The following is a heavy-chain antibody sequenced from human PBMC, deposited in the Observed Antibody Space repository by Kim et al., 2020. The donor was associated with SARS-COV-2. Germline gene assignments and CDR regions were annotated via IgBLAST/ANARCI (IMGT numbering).Heavy chain of an antibody. CDR3: AKDRLSDYDVRVYYFDY. V-gene: IGHV3-23*01. CDR2: ITDSGGRT. CDR1: GFTFSTYP. Sequence: GGSLRLSCAASGFTFSTYPMNWVRQAPGKGLEWVSGITDSGGRTSYADSVKGRFTISRDNSKNTLYLQLNSLRVEDTAVYYCAKDRLSDYDVRVYYFDYWGQGTLVTVSS. D-gene: IGHD5-12*01. J-gene: IGHJ4*02.